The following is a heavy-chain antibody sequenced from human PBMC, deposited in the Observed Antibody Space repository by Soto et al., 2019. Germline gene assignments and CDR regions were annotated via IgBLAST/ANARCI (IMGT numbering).Heavy chain of an antibody. J-gene: IGHJ4*02. CDR3: AKDSTKVVITSSAFDY. CDR1: GFTFSSYA. Sequence: EVQLLESGGGLVQPGGSLRLSCAASGFTFSSYAMSWVRQAPGKGLEWVSGISGSGGSTYYADSVKGRFTISRDNSKNTLYLQMNSLRAEDTAVYYCAKDSTKVVITSSAFDYWGQGTLVTVSS. D-gene: IGHD3-22*01. V-gene: IGHV3-23*01. CDR2: ISGSGGST.